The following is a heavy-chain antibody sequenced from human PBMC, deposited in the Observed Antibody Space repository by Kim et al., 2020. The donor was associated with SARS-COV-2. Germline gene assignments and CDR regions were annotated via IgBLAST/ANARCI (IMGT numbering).Heavy chain of an antibody. CDR2: IGTAGDT. CDR3: ARGFGGAAAGKNWFDP. CDR1: GFTFSSYD. V-gene: IGHV3-13*04. J-gene: IGHJ5*02. Sequence: GGSLRLSCAASGFTFSSYDMHWVRQATGKGLEWVSAIGTAGDTYYPGSVKGRFTISRENAKNSLYLQMNSLRAGDTAVYYCARGFGGAAAGKNWFDPWGQGTLVTVSS. D-gene: IGHD6-13*01.